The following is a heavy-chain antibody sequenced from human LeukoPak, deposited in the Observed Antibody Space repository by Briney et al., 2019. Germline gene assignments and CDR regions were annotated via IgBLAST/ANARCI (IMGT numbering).Heavy chain of an antibody. D-gene: IGHD3-22*01. V-gene: IGHV1-2*02. CDR2: INPNSGGT. Sequence: ASVEVSCKASGYTFTGYYMHWVRQAPGQGLEWMGWINPNSGGTNYAQKFQGRVTMTRDTSISTAYMELSRLRSDDTAVYYCASTGDSGYLDAFDIWGQGTMVTVSS. CDR3: ASTGDSGYLDAFDI. J-gene: IGHJ3*02. CDR1: GYTFTGYY.